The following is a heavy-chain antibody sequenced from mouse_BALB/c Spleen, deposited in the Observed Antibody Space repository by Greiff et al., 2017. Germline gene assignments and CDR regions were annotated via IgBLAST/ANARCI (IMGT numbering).Heavy chain of an antibody. D-gene: IGHD3-2*01. V-gene: IGHV2-6-7*01. J-gene: IGHJ3*01. Sequence: VKVVESGPGLVAPSQSLSITCTVSGYSLTGYGVNWVRQPPGKSLEWLGMIWGDGSTDYNSALKSRLSISKDNSKSQVFLKMNSLQTDDTARYYCARRLGQLGLPSYWGQGTLVTVSA. CDR2: IWGDGST. CDR1: GYSLTGYG. CDR3: ARRLGQLGLPSY.